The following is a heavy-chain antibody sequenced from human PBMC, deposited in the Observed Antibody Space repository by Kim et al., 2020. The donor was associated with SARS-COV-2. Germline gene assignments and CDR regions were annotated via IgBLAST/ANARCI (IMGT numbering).Heavy chain of an antibody. D-gene: IGHD5-18*01. Sequence: ALKFQGRVTITADESTSTAYMELSSLRSEDTAVYYCARQDSYAFENWFDPWGQGTLVTVSS. J-gene: IGHJ5*02. V-gene: IGHV1-69*01. CDR3: ARQDSYAFENWFDP.